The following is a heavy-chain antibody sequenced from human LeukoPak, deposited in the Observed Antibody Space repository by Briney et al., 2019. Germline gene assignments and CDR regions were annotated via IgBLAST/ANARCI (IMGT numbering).Heavy chain of an antibody. Sequence: SGTLSLTCAVSGGSISSSHWWSWVRPPPGKGLEWIGEIYHSGSTNYNPSLKSRITISVDMSKNQFSLKLSSVTAADTAVYYCARERSGSEIFARSFDIWGQGTMVTVSS. CDR3: ARERSGSEIFARSFDI. CDR2: IYHSGST. J-gene: IGHJ3*02. CDR1: GGSISSSHW. V-gene: IGHV4-4*02. D-gene: IGHD3-3*01.